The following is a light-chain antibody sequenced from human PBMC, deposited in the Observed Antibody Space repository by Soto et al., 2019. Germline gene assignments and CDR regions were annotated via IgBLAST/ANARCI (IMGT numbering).Light chain of an antibody. J-gene: IGKJ2*01. CDR1: QSVSSNY. CDR3: HQCDNAPQT. CDR2: GAS. V-gene: IGKV3-20*01. Sequence: EIVLTQSPGTLSLSPGERATLSCRASQSVSSNYLAWYQQKPGQAPRLLIYGASGRATGIPDRFSGSGSGTDFTLTISRLEPEDFAVYYCHQCDNAPQTYGQGTKVDIK.